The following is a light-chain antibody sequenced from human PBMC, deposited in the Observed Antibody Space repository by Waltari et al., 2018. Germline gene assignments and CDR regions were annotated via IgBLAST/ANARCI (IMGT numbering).Light chain of an antibody. CDR1: TSNVGPVYD. V-gene: IGLV1-40*01. CDR3: QSYDISLGGPV. J-gene: IGLJ3*02. CDR2: ANT. Sequence: QSVLTQPPSLSGAPGQKVSISCVRTTSNVGPVYDVHWYQQLPGAAPRLIIYANTKRPSGGPDRFSGSRSGTSASLAITGLQADDEAEYHCQSYDISLGGPVFGGGTKVTVL.